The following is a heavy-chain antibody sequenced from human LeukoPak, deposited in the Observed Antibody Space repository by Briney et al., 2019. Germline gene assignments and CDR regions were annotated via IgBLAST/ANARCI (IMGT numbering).Heavy chain of an antibody. J-gene: IGHJ4*02. CDR3: ATGIMIPAGFDY. CDR1: GYSFTSYS. CDR2: IDPNSGGT. Sequence: ASVKVSCKSSGYSFTSYSMHWVRQAPGQGLEWMGWIDPNSGGTNFAQKFQGRVTMTRDTSISTTYMELSSLRSEDTAVYYCATGIMIPAGFDYWGQGTLVTVSS. V-gene: IGHV1-2*02. D-gene: IGHD3-16*01.